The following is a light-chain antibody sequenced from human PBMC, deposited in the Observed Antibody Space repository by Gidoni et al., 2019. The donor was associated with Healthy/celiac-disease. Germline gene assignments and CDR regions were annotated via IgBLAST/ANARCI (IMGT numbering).Light chain of an antibody. CDR1: QSVSSY. J-gene: IGKJ5*01. Sequence: PGERATLSCRASQSVSSYLAWYQQKPGQAPRLLIYDASNRATGIPTRFSGSGSGTDFTLTISSLEPEDFAVYYCQQRSNWPITFGQGTRLEIK. CDR2: DAS. V-gene: IGKV3-11*01. CDR3: QQRSNWPIT.